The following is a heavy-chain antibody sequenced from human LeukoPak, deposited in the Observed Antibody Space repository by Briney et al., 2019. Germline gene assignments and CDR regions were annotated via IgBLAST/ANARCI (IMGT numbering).Heavy chain of an antibody. J-gene: IGHJ4*02. CDR2: INPNSGGT. CDR1: GYTFTGYY. Sequence: ASVKVSCKASGYTFTGYYMHWVRQAPGQGLEWMGWINPNSGGTNYAQKFQGRVTMTTDTSTSTAYMELRSLRSDDTAVYYCARDLWGIVATSPADYWGQGTLVTVSS. D-gene: IGHD5-12*01. V-gene: IGHV1-2*02. CDR3: ARDLWGIVATSPADY.